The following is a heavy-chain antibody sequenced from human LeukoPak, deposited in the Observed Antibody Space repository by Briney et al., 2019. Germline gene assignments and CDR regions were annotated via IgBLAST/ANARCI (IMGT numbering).Heavy chain of an antibody. CDR2: IYSGGST. Sequence: GGSLRLPCAASGFTFRSYNMNWVRQAPGKGLEWVSVIYSGGSTYYADSVKGRFTISRDNSKNTLYLQMNSLRAEDTAVYYCARVADWGQGTLVTVSS. V-gene: IGHV3-53*01. CDR1: GFTFRSYN. J-gene: IGHJ4*02. CDR3: ARVAD.